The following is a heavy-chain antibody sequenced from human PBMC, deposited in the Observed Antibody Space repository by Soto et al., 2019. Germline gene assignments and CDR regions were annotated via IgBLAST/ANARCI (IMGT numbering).Heavy chain of an antibody. V-gene: IGHV3-30-3*01. D-gene: IGHD6-19*01. J-gene: IGHJ4*02. CDR3: ATSSGYLNSFDY. CDR2: ISYDGSSE. Sequence: QLHLVESGGGVVRPGESLRLSCVDSGFSFRTYPMHWVRQAPGKGMEWVALISYDGSSEAYGESVRDRFTVSRDNSKITLYLQLNSLRPEDTAVYYCATSSGYLNSFDYWGQGTLVTVSS. CDR1: GFSFRTYP.